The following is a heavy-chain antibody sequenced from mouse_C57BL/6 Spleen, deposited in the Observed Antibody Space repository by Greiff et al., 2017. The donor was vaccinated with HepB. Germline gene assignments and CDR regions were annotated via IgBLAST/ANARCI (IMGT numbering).Heavy chain of an antibody. V-gene: IGHV1-39*01. Sequence: LQQSGPELVKPGASVKISCKASGYSFTDYNMNWVKQSNGKSLEWIGVINPNYGTTSYNQKFKGKATLTVDQSPSTAYMQLNSLTSEDSAVYYCAREGYYGSSYGYFDVWGTGTTVTVSS. J-gene: IGHJ1*03. CDR2: INPNYGTT. CDR1: GYSFTDYN. CDR3: AREGYYGSSYGYFDV. D-gene: IGHD1-1*01.